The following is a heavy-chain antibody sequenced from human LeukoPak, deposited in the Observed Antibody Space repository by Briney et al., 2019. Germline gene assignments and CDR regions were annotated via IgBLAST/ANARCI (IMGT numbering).Heavy chain of an antibody. D-gene: IGHD3-9*01. Sequence: GASVKVSCKASGYTFTSYGISWVRQAPGQGLEWMGWISAYNGNTNYAQKLQGRVTMTTDTSTSTAYMELRSLRSDDTAVYYCARDPPDYYDILTGYYGGLFNYYYMDVWGKGTTVTISS. CDR1: GYTFTSYG. CDR2: ISAYNGNT. CDR3: ARDPPDYYDILTGYYGGLFNYYYMDV. J-gene: IGHJ6*03. V-gene: IGHV1-18*01.